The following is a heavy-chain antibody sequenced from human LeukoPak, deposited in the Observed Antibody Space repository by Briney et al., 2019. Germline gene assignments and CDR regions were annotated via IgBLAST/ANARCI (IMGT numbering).Heavy chain of an antibody. CDR2: IRGSGGNT. CDR1: GFTFSSYA. J-gene: IGHJ4*02. V-gene: IGHV3-23*01. CDR3: VSFYETY. Sequence: PGGSLRLSCAASGFTFSSYAMSWVRQAPGKGLEWVSAIRGSGGNTYYADSVKGRFTISKDNAKNTVYLQMNSLRAEDTAVYYCVSFYETYWGRGTLVTVSS. D-gene: IGHD2/OR15-2a*01.